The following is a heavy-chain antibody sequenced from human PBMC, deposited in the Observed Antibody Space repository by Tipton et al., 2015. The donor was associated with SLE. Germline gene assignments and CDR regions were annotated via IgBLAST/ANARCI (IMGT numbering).Heavy chain of an antibody. V-gene: IGHV3-74*01. CDR3: ARDRAAQYYSYYYMDV. Sequence: FTISRDNAKNTLYLQMNSLRVEDTAVYYCARDRAAQYYSYYYMDVWGKGTTVTISS. D-gene: IGHD6-25*01. J-gene: IGHJ6*03.